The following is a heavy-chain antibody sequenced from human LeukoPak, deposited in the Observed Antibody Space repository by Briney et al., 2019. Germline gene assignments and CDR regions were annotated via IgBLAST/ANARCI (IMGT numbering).Heavy chain of an antibody. D-gene: IGHD5-12*01. V-gene: IGHV4-39*07. J-gene: IGHJ4*02. CDR2: IYYSGST. CDR1: GGSISISSDY. CDR3: ARHGGYSAYDYFDF. Sequence: PAETLSLTCTVSGGSISISSDYWGWIRQPPGKGLEWIGSIYYSGSTNYNPSLKSRVTISVDTSKNQFSLKLSSVTAADTAVYYCARHGGYSAYDYFDFWGQGTLVTVSS.